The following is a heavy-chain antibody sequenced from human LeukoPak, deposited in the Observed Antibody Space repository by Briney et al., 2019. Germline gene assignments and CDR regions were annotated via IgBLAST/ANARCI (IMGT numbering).Heavy chain of an antibody. J-gene: IGHJ4*02. CDR2: LNGSRDST. Sequence: AGSLRLTCAASGFTFSSFAINWLRQAPRKHLQYHSGLNGSRDSTYYGDYRKGRFTVSRDDFENRLNLQMKSLRVEDPAGYYCAKDLLSGGNCYSIFHYWGQGPLVTVSS. V-gene: IGHV3-23*01. CDR3: AKDLLSGGNCYSIFHY. CDR1: GFTFSSFA. D-gene: IGHD2-15*01.